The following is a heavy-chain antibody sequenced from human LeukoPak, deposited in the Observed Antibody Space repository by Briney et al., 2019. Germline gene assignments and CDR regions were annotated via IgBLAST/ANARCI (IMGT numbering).Heavy chain of an antibody. V-gene: IGHV4-39*07. Sequence: PSETLSLTCTVSGGSISSSSYYWGWIRQPPGKGLEWIGSIYYSGSTYYNPSLKSRVTISVDTSKNQFSLKLSSVTAADTAVYYCARVVVVAATLLVGYFDYWGQGTLVTVSS. CDR3: ARVVVVAATLLVGYFDY. CDR2: IYYSGST. CDR1: GGSISSSSYY. D-gene: IGHD2-15*01. J-gene: IGHJ4*02.